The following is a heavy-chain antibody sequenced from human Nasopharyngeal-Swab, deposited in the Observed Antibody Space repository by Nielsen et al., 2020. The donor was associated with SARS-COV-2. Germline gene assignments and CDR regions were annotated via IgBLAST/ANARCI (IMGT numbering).Heavy chain of an antibody. J-gene: IGHJ5*02. V-gene: IGHV7-4-1*02. D-gene: IGHD6-19*01. CDR3: AVHVAGDRPPFDP. CDR2: INTNTGNP. Sequence: LVRQAPGQGLEWMGWINTNTGNPTYAQGFTGRFVFSLDTSVSTAYLQISSLKAEDTAVYYCAVHVAGDRPPFDPWGQGTLVTVSS.